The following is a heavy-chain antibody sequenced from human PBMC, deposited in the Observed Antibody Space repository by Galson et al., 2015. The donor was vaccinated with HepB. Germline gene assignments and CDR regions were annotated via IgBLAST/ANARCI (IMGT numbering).Heavy chain of an antibody. CDR2: ISYDGSNK. CDR1: GFTFSSYG. J-gene: IGHJ4*02. Sequence: SLRLSCAASGFTFSSYGMHWVRQAPGKGLEWVAVISYDGSNKYYADSVKGRFTISRDNSKNTLYLQMNSLRAEDTAVYYCAKSGYGSGSSPDYWGQGTLVTVSS. D-gene: IGHD3-10*01. CDR3: AKSGYGSGSSPDY. V-gene: IGHV3-30*18.